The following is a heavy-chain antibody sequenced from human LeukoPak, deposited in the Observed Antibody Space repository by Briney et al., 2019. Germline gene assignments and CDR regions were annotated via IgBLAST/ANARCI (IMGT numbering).Heavy chain of an antibody. CDR3: ARVYYFDTSGPFDP. CDR2: IHFTGNT. V-gene: IGHV4-39*07. D-gene: IGHD3-22*01. Sequence: SETLSLTCTVSGGSISSGTYYWGWIRQPPGRALEWIGSIHFTGNTYYNPSLKSRVTMSVDTSNDQFSLQMNSVTAADTAVYHCARVYYFDTSGPFDPWGQGTLVTVSS. J-gene: IGHJ5*02. CDR1: GGSISSGTYY.